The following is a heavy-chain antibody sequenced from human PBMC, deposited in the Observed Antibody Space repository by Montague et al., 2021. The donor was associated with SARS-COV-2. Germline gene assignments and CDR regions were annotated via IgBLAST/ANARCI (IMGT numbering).Heavy chain of an antibody. J-gene: IGHJ4*02. V-gene: IGHV4-39*01. D-gene: IGHD2-2*01. CDR3: ARQLPSYCSTNKGYPYCFDV. CDR1: GGSISSPDYY. CDR2: ISYAGST. Sequence: SETLSLTCTVSGGSISSPDYYWGWIRPSPGLGLEWIGSISYAGSTYYNPSLRSRVSFSMDTSKIYFSLSLNSVTAADTAVYFCARQLPSYCSTNKGYPYCFDVWGQGTLVTVSS.